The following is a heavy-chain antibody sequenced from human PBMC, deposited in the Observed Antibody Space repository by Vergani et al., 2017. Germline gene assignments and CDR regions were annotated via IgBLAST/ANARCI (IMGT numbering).Heavy chain of an antibody. CDR1: GASIRRSNYY. CDR3: ARGSCLGGSCYKALFDY. V-gene: IGHV4-61*02. Sequence: QLQESGPGLVKPSATLSLTCSVSGASIRRSNYYWSWIRQPAGTGLEWIGRIHTSGDTNYNPSLKRRVKMSEDTSKNQLSLNLTSVTAADTAVYFCARGSCLGGSCYKALFDYWGQGILVTVSS. D-gene: IGHD2-15*01. J-gene: IGHJ4*02. CDR2: IHTSGDT.